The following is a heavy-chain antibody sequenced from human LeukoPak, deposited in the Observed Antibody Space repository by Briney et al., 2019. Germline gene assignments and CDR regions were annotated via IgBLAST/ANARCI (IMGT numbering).Heavy chain of an antibody. D-gene: IGHD1-26*01. V-gene: IGHV4-59*01. CDR1: GGSISSYY. CDR3: AREVGAFDY. CDR2: IYYSGST. Sequence: KPSETLSLTCTVSGGSISSYYWSWIRQPPGKGLEWIGYIYYSGSTNYNPSLKSRVTISVDTSKNQFSLKLSPVTAADTAVYYCAREVGAFDYWGQGTLVTVSS. J-gene: IGHJ4*02.